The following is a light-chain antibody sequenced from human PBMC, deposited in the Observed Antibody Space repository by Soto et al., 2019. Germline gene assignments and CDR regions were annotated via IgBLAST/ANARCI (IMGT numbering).Light chain of an antibody. V-gene: IGLV2-14*01. Sequence: QSALTQPASVSGSPGQSITISCTGTSSDVGGYNYVSWYQQHPGKAPKHMIYDVSTRPSGVSNRFSGSKSVNTASLTISGLQAEDEADYYCSSYTSSSLVVFGGGTKLTVL. CDR1: SSDVGGYNY. CDR3: SSYTSSSLVV. J-gene: IGLJ2*01. CDR2: DVS.